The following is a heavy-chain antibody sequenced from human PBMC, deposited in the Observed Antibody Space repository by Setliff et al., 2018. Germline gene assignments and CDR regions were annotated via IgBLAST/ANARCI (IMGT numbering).Heavy chain of an antibody. Sequence: ASVKVSCKVSGGTFGSSAFAWVRQAPGPGLEYMGGIIPFFGNTNYAQKFQGRLSITADESTNTVYMELSRLRSEDTAMYYCATPHCSDGTCRYYFESWGQGTLVTVSS. J-gene: IGHJ4*02. CDR1: GGTFGSSA. D-gene: IGHD2-15*01. CDR3: ATPHCSDGTCRYYFES. CDR2: IIPFFGNT. V-gene: IGHV1-69*13.